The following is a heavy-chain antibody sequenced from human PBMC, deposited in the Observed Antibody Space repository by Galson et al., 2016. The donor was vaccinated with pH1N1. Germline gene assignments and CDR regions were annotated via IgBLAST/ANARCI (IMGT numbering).Heavy chain of an antibody. D-gene: IGHD5-12*01. Sequence: SLRLSCAASGFTFSGSAMHWVRQASGKGLEWVGRIRSKADSYATAYAASMKGRFTISRDDSKNTTFLKMNSLNTEETAVYYCTRSRGYGFDYWGQGTLVTVSS. V-gene: IGHV3-73*01. CDR2: IRSKADSYAT. CDR1: GFTFSGSA. J-gene: IGHJ4*02. CDR3: TRSRGYGFDY.